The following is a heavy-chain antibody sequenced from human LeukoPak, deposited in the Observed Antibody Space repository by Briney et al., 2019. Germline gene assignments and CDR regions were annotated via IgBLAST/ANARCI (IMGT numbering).Heavy chain of an antibody. CDR3: ARDSYYYDSSGYYPPFDY. CDR1: GGSISSYY. D-gene: IGHD3-22*01. Sequence: PSETLSLTCTVSGGSISSYYWSWIRQPAGKGLEWIGRIYTSGSTNYNPSLTSRVTMSVDTSKNQFSLKLSSVTAADTAVYYCARDSYYYDSSGYYPPFDYWGQGTLVTVSS. V-gene: IGHV4-4*07. CDR2: IYTSGST. J-gene: IGHJ4*02.